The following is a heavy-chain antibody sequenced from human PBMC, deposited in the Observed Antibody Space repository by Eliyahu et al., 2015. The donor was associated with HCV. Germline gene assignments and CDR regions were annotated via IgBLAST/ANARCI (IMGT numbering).Heavy chain of an antibody. CDR2: IYYSGST. Sequence: QLQLQESGPGLVKPSETLSLTCTVSGGSISSSSYYWGWIRQPPGKGLEWIGSIYYSGSTYYNPSLKSRVTISVDTSKNQFSLKLSSVTAADTAVYYCVCGRVRYCSSTSCYTYTRWGQGTLVTVSS. V-gene: IGHV4-39*01. D-gene: IGHD2-2*02. J-gene: IGHJ4*02. CDR3: VCGRVRYCSSTSCYTYTR. CDR1: GGSISSSSYY.